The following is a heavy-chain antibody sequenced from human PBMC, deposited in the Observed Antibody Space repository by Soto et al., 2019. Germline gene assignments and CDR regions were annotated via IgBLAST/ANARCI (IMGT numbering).Heavy chain of an antibody. D-gene: IGHD3-16*01. Sequence: QVQLVESGGGVVQPGTSLRLSCAASGFTFGNYGMHWVRQPPGKGLEWMSSILYDGSDKYYADSVKGRFTISRDDSKNTVYLQMDSLRPDDTAVYYCAKWGEVSHNPGANYYYGMDVWGQGTTVTVSS. CDR3: AKWGEVSHNPGANYYYGMDV. V-gene: IGHV3-30*18. J-gene: IGHJ6*02. CDR2: ILYDGSDK. CDR1: GFTFGNYG.